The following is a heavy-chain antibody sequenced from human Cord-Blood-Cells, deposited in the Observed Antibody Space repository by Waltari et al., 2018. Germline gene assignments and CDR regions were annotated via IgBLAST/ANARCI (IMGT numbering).Heavy chain of an antibody. CDR3: AREAMTYDAFDI. D-gene: IGHD2-21*02. J-gene: IGHJ3*02. Sequence: QVQLVQSGAEVKKPGASVKVSCKASGYTFTGSYMHWVRQAPGQVLEWMGWINPNSGGTNYAQKFQGGVTMTRDTSISTAYMELSRLRSDDTAVYYCAREAMTYDAFDIWGQGTMVTVSS. CDR1: GYTFTGSY. CDR2: INPNSGGT. V-gene: IGHV1-2*02.